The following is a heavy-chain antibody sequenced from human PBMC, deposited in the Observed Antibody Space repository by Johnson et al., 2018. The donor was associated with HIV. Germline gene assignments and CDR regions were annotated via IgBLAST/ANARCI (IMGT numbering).Heavy chain of an antibody. CDR1: GFTFSSYG. CDR2: ISYDGSNK. J-gene: IGHJ3*02. D-gene: IGHD3-22*01. Sequence: QVQLVESGGGVVQPGRSLRLSCAASGFTFSSYGMHWVRPAPGKGLEWVAVISYDGSNKYYADSVKGRFTISRDNSKNTLYLQMNSLRAEDTAVYYCAKDGAKYYYDSSGYRDAFDIWGQGTMVTVSS. CDR3: AKDGAKYYYDSSGYRDAFDI. V-gene: IGHV3-30*18.